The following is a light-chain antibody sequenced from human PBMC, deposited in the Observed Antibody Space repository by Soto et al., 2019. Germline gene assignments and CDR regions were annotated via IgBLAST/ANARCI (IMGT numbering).Light chain of an antibody. CDR2: AAS. Sequence: QSAQSGSSVDVGVGGIVTINCRASQGIRNDLGWYQQKPGKAPKLLIYAASSLQSGVPSRFSCCGSGTEYALGLRTLQPGGFAIPNCQQYNSYSITYGRGTRLEIK. V-gene: IGKV1-17*01. CDR3: QQYNSYSIT. J-gene: IGKJ5*01. CDR1: QGIRND.